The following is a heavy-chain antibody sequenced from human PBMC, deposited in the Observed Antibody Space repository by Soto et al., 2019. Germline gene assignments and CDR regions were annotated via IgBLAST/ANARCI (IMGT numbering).Heavy chain of an antibody. CDR1: GYTFTSYD. Sequence: ASVKVSCKASGYTFTSYDINWVRQATGQGLEWMGWMNPNSGNTGYAQKFQGRVTMTRNTSISTAYMELSSLRSEDTAVYYCARAPRYSRGWYLKVVHAFDSWGQGTMVTVAS. D-gene: IGHD6-19*01. V-gene: IGHV1-8*01. CDR3: ARAPRYSRGWYLKVVHAFDS. CDR2: MNPNSGNT. J-gene: IGHJ3*02.